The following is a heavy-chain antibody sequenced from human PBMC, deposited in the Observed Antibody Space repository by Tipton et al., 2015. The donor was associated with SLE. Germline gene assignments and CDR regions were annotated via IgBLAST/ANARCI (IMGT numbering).Heavy chain of an antibody. D-gene: IGHD3-9*01. CDR1: GGSFSGYY. Sequence: SLTCAVYGGSFSGYYWSWIRQGPGKGLEWIGEINHSGSTNSKPSLKSRVTISVDTSKNQFSRKLSSVTAADTAVYYCASGILTGNAAFDIWGPGTMVTVSS. CDR3: ASGILTGNAAFDI. J-gene: IGHJ3*02. V-gene: IGHV4-34*01. CDR2: INHSGST.